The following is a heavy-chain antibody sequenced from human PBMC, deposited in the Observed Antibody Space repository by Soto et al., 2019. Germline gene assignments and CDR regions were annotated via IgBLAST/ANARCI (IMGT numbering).Heavy chain of an antibody. CDR3: ARSAPLLTVWWFDP. Sequence: SETLSLTCTVSGGSISSSRYYWGWVRQPPGKGLEWIGSIYYSGSTYYNPSLKSRVTISVDTSKNQFSLKLSSVTAADTAVYYCARSAPLLTVWWFDPWGQGTLVTVSS. CDR1: GGSISSSRYY. V-gene: IGHV4-39*01. D-gene: IGHD3-9*01. CDR2: IYYSGST. J-gene: IGHJ5*02.